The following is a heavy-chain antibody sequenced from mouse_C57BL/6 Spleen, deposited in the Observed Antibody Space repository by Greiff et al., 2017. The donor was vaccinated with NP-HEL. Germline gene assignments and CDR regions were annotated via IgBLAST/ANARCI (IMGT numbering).Heavy chain of an antibody. D-gene: IGHD1-1*01. V-gene: IGHV10-3*01. CDR1: GFTFNTYA. CDR2: IRSKSSNYAT. Sequence: EVQLVESGGGLVQPKGSLKLSCAASGFTFNTYAMHWVRQAPGKGLEWVARIRSKSSNYATYYADSVKDRFTISRDDSQSMLYLQMNNLKTEDTAMYYCVREGIYYYGSSYTPFAYWGQGTLVTVSA. CDR3: VREGIYYYGSSYTPFAY. J-gene: IGHJ3*01.